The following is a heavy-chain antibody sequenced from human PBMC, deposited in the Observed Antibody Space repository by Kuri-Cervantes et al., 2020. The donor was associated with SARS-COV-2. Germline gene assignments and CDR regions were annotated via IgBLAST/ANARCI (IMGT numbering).Heavy chain of an antibody. CDR1: GFTFSSYG. CDR3: ARGPGTTVLIAY. CDR2: IWYDGGNK. V-gene: IGHV3-33*08. D-gene: IGHD4-11*01. Sequence: GGSLRLSCAASGFTFSSYGMHWVRQAPGKGLEWVAVIWYDGGNKYYADSVKGRFTISRDNSKNTLYLQMNSLRAEDTAVYYCARGPGTTVLIAYWGQGTLVTVSS. J-gene: IGHJ4*02.